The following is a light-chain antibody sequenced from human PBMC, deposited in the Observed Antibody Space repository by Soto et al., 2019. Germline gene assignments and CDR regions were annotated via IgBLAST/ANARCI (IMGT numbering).Light chain of an antibody. CDR1: SSDVGGYKY. CDR3: CAYAGSYTVL. CDR2: DVS. Sequence: QSALTQPHSVSGSPGQSVTISCTGTSSDVGGYKYVSWYQQHPGKVPKLMMFDVSERPSGVPDRFSGSKSGNTASLSISGLQAEDEADYYCCAYAGSYTVLFGGGTKLTVL. V-gene: IGLV2-11*01. J-gene: IGLJ2*01.